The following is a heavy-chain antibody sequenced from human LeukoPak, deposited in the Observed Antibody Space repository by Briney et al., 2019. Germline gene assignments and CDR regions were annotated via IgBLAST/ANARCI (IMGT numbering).Heavy chain of an antibody. Sequence: GASVKVSCKASGYTFTSYGISWVRQAPGQGLEWMGWISAYNGNTNYAQKLQGRVTMTTDTSTSTAYMELRSLRSDDTAVYYCARVSTNGVRGYYHYGMDVWGQGTTVTVSS. CDR3: ARVSTNGVRGYYHYGMDV. D-gene: IGHD2-8*01. CDR2: ISAYNGNT. V-gene: IGHV1-18*01. CDR1: GYTFTSYG. J-gene: IGHJ6*02.